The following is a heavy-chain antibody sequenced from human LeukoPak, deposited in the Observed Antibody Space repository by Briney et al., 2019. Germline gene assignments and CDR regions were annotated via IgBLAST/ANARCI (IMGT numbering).Heavy chain of an antibody. CDR3: ARVPLPDYYYYYGMDV. CDR2: IYYSGST. V-gene: IGHV4-31*03. CDR1: GCSISSGGYY. J-gene: IGHJ6*02. D-gene: IGHD2-21*02. Sequence: SETLSLTCTVSGCSISSGGYYWSWIRQHPGKGLEWIGYIYYSGSTYYNPSLKSRVTISVDTSKNQFSLKLSSVTAADTAVYYCARVPLPDYYYYYGMDVWGQGTTVTVSS.